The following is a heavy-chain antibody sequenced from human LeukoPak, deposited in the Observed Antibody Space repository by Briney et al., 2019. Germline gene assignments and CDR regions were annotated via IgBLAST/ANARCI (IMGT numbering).Heavy chain of an antibody. CDR2: ISGDGGST. Sequence: GGSLRLSCAAPGFTFDDYAMHWVRQAPGKGLEWVSLISGDGGSTYYADSVKGRFTISRDNSKNSLYLQMNSLRTEDTALYYCATGQGYYYGSGSYYTAFGYWGQGTLVTVSS. CDR3: ATGQGYYYGSGSYYTAFGY. J-gene: IGHJ4*02. CDR1: GFTFDDYA. D-gene: IGHD3-10*01. V-gene: IGHV3-43*02.